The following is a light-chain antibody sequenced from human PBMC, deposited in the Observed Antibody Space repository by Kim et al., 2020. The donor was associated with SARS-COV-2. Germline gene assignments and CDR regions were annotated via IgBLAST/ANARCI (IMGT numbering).Light chain of an antibody. Sequence: QSALTQPASVSGSPGQSITLSCTGTSSDVGDYNYVSWYQQHPGKVPRLILYHVTNRPSGVSDRFSGSKSGNTASLTISGLQSEDEADYYCSSYSSSSALVFGGGTKVTVL. CDR3: SSYSSSSALV. CDR1: SSDVGDYNY. CDR2: HVT. J-gene: IGLJ2*01. V-gene: IGLV2-14*03.